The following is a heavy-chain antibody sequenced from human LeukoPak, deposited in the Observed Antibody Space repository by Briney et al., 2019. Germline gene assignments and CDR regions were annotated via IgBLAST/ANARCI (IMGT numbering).Heavy chain of an antibody. CDR2: TRSDGSDK. Sequence: GGSLRLSCVASGFIFSSYGMHWVRQAPGKGLEWVAFTRSDGSDKYYAGSVKGRFTISRDNSKNTLYLQMNSLRAEDTAVYYCAREGLNYDILTGYWNGGFDYWGQGTLVTVSS. D-gene: IGHD3-9*01. V-gene: IGHV3-30*02. CDR1: GFIFSSYG. CDR3: AREGLNYDILTGYWNGGFDY. J-gene: IGHJ4*02.